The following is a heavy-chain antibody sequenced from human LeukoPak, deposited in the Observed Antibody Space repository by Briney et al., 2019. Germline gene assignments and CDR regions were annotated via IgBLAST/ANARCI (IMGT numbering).Heavy chain of an antibody. Sequence: GGSLRLSCAASGFTFSSYWMHWVRQAPGKGLVWVSRINSDGSSTSYADSVKGRYTISRDNAKNTLYLQMNSLRAEDTAVYYCARERELPLDAFDIWGQGTMVTVSS. CDR1: GFTFSSYW. CDR3: ARERELPLDAFDI. D-gene: IGHD5-24*01. CDR2: INSDGSST. J-gene: IGHJ3*02. V-gene: IGHV3-74*01.